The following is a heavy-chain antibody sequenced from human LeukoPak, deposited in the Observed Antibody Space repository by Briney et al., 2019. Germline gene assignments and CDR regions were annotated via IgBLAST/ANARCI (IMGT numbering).Heavy chain of an antibody. Sequence: PGGSLRLSCAASGFTFSDYYMSWIRQAPGKGLEWVSYISSGSTIYYADSVKGRFTVSRDNAKNSLYLQMNSLRAEDTAVYYCARDGSSSSGGFYYYYYMDVWGKGTTVTVSS. CDR1: GFTFSDYY. V-gene: IGHV3-11*01. D-gene: IGHD6-6*01. CDR2: ISSGSTI. CDR3: ARDGSSSSGGFYYYYYMDV. J-gene: IGHJ6*03.